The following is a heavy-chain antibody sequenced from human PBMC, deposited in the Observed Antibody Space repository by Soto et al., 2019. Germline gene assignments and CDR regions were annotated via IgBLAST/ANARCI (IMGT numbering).Heavy chain of an antibody. V-gene: IGHV5-10-1*01. D-gene: IGHD3-9*01. J-gene: IGHJ6*02. Sequence: PGESLKISCKGSGYSFTSYWISWVRQMPGKGLEWMGRIDPSDSYTNYSPSFQGHVTISADKSISTAYLQWSSLKASDTAMYYCARLDYDILTGDNYGMDVWGQGTTVTV. CDR1: GYSFTSYW. CDR3: ARLDYDILTGDNYGMDV. CDR2: IDPSDSYT.